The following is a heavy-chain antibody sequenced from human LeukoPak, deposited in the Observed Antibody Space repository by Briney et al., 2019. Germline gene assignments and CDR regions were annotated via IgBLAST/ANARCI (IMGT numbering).Heavy chain of an antibody. CDR1: GGSISYHY. D-gene: IGHD6-13*01. J-gene: IGHJ5*02. CDR3: ARDQSSSWFDP. CDR2: IYYSGSA. V-gene: IGHV4-59*11. Sequence: SEPLSLTCTVSGGSISYHYWSWFRQPPGKGLEWFGYIYYSGSANYNPSLKSRVTISVDTSKNQFSLKLTSVTATDTAVYYCARDQSSSWFDPWGQGTLVTVSS.